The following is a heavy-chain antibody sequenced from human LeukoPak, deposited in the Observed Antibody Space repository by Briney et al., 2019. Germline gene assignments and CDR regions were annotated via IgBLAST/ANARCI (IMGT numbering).Heavy chain of an antibody. CDR1: GYTFTSYD. V-gene: IGHV1-8*03. J-gene: IGHJ4*02. CDR2: MNPNSGNT. D-gene: IGHD1/OR15-1a*01. CDR3: ARRTDPQTEFDY. Sequence: ASVEVSCKASGYTFTSYDINWVRQATGQGLEWMGWMNPNSGNTGYAQKFQGRVTITRNTSISTAYMELSSLRSEDTAVYYCARRTDPQTEFDYWGQGTLVTVSS.